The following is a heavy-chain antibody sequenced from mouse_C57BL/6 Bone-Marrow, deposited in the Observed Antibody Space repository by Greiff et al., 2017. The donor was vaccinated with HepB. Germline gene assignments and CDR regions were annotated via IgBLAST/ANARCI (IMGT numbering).Heavy chain of an antibody. CDR1: GFTFSSYA. Sequence: EVHLVESGGGLVKPGGSLKLSCAASGFTFSSYAMSWVRQTPEKRLEWVATISDGGSYTYYPDNVKGRLTISRDNAKNNLYLQMSNLKSEDTAIYYCARGGPTIVTTWYFDVWGTGTTVTVSS. J-gene: IGHJ1*03. CDR3: ARGGPTIVTTWYFDV. V-gene: IGHV5-4*01. D-gene: IGHD2-5*01. CDR2: ISDGGSYT.